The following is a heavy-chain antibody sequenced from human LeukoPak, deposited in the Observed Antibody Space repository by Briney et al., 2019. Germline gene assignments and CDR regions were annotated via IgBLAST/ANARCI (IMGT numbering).Heavy chain of an antibody. Sequence: SETLSLTRTVSGGSISSYYWSWIRQPPGKGLEWIGYIYYSGSTNYNPSLKSRVTISVDTSKNQFSLKLSSVTAADTAVYYCAREIRLWTARGEVGWFDPWGQGTLVTVSS. CDR1: GGSISSYY. D-gene: IGHD3/OR15-3a*01. V-gene: IGHV4-59*01. J-gene: IGHJ5*02. CDR3: AREIRLWTARGEVGWFDP. CDR2: IYYSGST.